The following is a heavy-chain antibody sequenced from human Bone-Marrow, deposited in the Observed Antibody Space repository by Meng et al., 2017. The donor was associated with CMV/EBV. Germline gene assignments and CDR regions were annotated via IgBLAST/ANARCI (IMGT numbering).Heavy chain of an antibody. CDR3: ARDPGYCDSTNCWGIDP. CDR1: GFTFTDYY. CDR2: INSNSGDT. V-gene: IGHV1-2*02. J-gene: IGHJ5*02. Sequence: ASVKVSCKASGFTFTDYYMQWVRQAPGQGLEWMGWINSNSGDTNYAQKFQGRVTMTRDTSISTAHMELSRLRSDDTAVYYCARDPGYCDSTNCWGIDPWGQGTLVTASS. D-gene: IGHD2-2*01.